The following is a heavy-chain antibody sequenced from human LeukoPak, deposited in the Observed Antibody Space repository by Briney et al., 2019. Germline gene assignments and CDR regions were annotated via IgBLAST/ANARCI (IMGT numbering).Heavy chain of an antibody. V-gene: IGHV3-74*01. Sequence: PGGSLRLSCAASGFTFSSYWIHWVRQAPGEGLEWVSRINPDGSYTSYSDSVKGRFTISRDNAKNTLYLQMNSLRAEDTAVYYCAKPEGYCSSTSCYMELLSQFDYWGQGTLVTVSS. J-gene: IGHJ4*02. D-gene: IGHD2-2*02. CDR1: GFTFSSYW. CDR2: INPDGSYT. CDR3: AKPEGYCSSTSCYMELLSQFDY.